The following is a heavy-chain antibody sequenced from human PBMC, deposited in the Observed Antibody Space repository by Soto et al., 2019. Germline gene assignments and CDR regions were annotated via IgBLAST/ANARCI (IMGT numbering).Heavy chain of an antibody. CDR2: ISYDGSNK. V-gene: IGHV3-30-3*01. D-gene: IGHD4-17*01. CDR1: GFTFSSYA. J-gene: IGHJ3*02. CDR3: ARVEDYGDPRVMAFDI. Sequence: GGSLRLSCAASGFTFSSYAMHWVRQAPGKGLEWVAVISYDGSNKYYADSVKGRFTISRDNSKNTLYLRMNSLRAEDTAVYYCARVEDYGDPRVMAFDIWGQGTMVTVSS.